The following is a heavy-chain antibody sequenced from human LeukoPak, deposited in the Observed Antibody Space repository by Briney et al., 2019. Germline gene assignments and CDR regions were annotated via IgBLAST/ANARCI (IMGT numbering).Heavy chain of an antibody. CDR3: AKAPLYNWNPTAYFDY. V-gene: IGHV3-23*01. J-gene: IGHJ4*02. CDR1: GFTFSSYA. D-gene: IGHD1-20*01. Sequence: GGSLRLSCAASGFTFSSYAMSWVRQAPGKGLEWVSPISGSGGSTYYADSVKGRFTISRDNSKNTLYLQMNSLRAEDTAVYYCAKAPLYNWNPTAYFDYWGQGTLVTVSS. CDR2: ISGSGGST.